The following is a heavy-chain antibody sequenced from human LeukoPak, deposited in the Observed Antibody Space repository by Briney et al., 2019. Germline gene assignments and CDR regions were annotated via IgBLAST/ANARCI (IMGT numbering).Heavy chain of an antibody. CDR3: TITVATSIDY. CDR2: IKRKTDGGTT. D-gene: IGHD5-12*01. J-gene: IGHJ4*02. V-gene: IGHV3-15*01. Sequence: TGGSLRLSCAAPGFTFSNAWMSWVRQAPGKGLEWVGRIKRKTDGGTTDYAAPVKGRFTISRDDSKNTLYLQMNSLNIEDTAVYYCTITVATSIDYWGQGTLVTVSS. CDR1: GFTFSNAW.